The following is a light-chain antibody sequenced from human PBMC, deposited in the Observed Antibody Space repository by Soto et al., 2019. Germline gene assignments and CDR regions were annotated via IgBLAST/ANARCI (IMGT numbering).Light chain of an antibody. J-gene: IGKJ2*01. CDR1: QSVSSN. V-gene: IGKV3-15*01. CDR2: RAS. Sequence: EIVMTQSPATLSVSPGERATLSCRASQSVSSNLAWYQQRPGQAPTLLIYRASTRATGIPARLSGSGSGTEFTLTISSLQSEDFAVYYCQQHNNWPFTFGQGTKLEIK. CDR3: QQHNNWPFT.